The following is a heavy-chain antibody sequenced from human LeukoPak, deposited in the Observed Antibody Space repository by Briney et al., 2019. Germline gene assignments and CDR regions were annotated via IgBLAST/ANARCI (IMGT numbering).Heavy chain of an antibody. CDR1: GFTFSSYG. V-gene: IGHV3-48*01. Sequence: GGSLRLSCAASGFTFSSYGMNWVRQAPGKGLEWVSYISSSSSTIYYADSVKGRFTISRDNAKNSLYLQMNSLRAEDTAVYYCARGAAAGRREFDYWGQGTLVTVSS. CDR3: ARGAAAGRREFDY. D-gene: IGHD6-13*01. CDR2: ISSSSSTI. J-gene: IGHJ4*02.